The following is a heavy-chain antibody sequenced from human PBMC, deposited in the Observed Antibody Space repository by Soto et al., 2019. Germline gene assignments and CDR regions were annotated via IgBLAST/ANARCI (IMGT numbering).Heavy chain of an antibody. J-gene: IGHJ4*02. Sequence: SETLCLTCTVAGGSISSYCWSWIRQPPGKGLEWIGYIYYSGSTNYNPSLKSRVTISVDTSKNQFSLKLSSVTAADTAVYYCARHGPVSSSWSFDYWGQGTLVTVSS. V-gene: IGHV4-59*08. CDR3: ARHGPVSSSWSFDY. D-gene: IGHD6-13*01. CDR2: IYYSGST. CDR1: GGSISSYC.